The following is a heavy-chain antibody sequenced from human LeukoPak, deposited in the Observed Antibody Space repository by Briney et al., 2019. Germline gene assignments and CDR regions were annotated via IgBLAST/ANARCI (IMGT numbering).Heavy chain of an antibody. V-gene: IGHV3-7*05. CDR1: GFTFSDYW. CDR3: ARGSGWCDY. CDR2: IKFGGSDR. Sequence: PGGSLRLSCAASGFTFSDYWMTWFRQAPGKGLEWVAAIKFGGSDRYYVDSVKGRFAISRDNAKNSLSLQMDSLRDEDTAVYYCARGSGWCDYWGQGTLVAVSS. D-gene: IGHD6-19*01. J-gene: IGHJ4*02.